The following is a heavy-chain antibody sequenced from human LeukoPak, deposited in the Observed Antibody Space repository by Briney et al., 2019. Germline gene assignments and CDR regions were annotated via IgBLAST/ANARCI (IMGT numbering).Heavy chain of an antibody. Sequence: ASVKVSCKASGGTFSSYAISWVRQAPGQRLEWMGWINAGNGNTKYSQKFQGRVTITRDTSASTAYMELSSLRSEDTAVYYCARAPYDSSGYYFDYWGQGTLVTVSS. CDR3: ARAPYDSSGYYFDY. J-gene: IGHJ4*02. V-gene: IGHV1-3*01. CDR1: GGTFSSYA. CDR2: INAGNGNT. D-gene: IGHD3-22*01.